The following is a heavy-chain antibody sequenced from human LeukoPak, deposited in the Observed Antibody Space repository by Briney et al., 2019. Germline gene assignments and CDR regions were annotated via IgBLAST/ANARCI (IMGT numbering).Heavy chain of an antibody. CDR2: IYYSGST. D-gene: IGHD2-15*01. Sequence: SETLSLTCTVSGGSISSYYWSWIRQPPGKGLEWIGYIYYSGSTNYDPSLKSRVTISVDTSKNQFSLKLNSIAAADTAVYYCARHPGFCNGGSCPPEYWGQGTLVTVSS. J-gene: IGHJ4*02. V-gene: IGHV4-59*08. CDR1: GGSISSYY. CDR3: ARHPGFCNGGSCPPEY.